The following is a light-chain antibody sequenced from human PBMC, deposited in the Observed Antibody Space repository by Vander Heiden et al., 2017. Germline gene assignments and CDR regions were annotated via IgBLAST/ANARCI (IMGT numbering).Light chain of an antibody. J-gene: IGKJ4*01. Sequence: DIQMTQSPSFVSASIGDRVTITCRASQDIKDHFAWYQQKAGEAPKLLIYDASTPQRGGPSRFRGSGSGTHFSLTISSLQPEDFATYHCQQVYSFPFTFGGGTRVEI. CDR1: QDIKDH. V-gene: IGKV1-9*01. CDR3: QQVYSFPFT. CDR2: DAS.